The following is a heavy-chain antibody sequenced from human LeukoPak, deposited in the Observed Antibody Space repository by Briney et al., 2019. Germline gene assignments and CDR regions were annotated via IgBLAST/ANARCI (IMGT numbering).Heavy chain of an antibody. D-gene: IGHD6-13*01. CDR2: IYTSGST. V-gene: IGHV4-61*02. Sequence: SETLSLTCTVSGGSISSGSYYWSWIRQPAGKGLEWIGRIYTSGSTNYNPSLKSRVTISVDTSKNQFSLKLSSVTAADTAVYYCARSEAAADAFDIWGQGTMVTVSS. J-gene: IGHJ3*02. CDR3: ARSEAAADAFDI. CDR1: GGSISSGSYY.